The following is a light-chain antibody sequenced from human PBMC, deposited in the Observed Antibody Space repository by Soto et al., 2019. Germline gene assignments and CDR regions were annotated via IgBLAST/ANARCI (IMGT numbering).Light chain of an antibody. Sequence: DIVMTQSPLSLPVTPGGPASISCRSSQSLLHSNGYNYLDWYLQKPGQSPQLLIYLGSNRASGVPDRSSGSGSGTDFTLKIRRVEAEDVGVYYCMQALQTPGTFRQG. CDR2: LGS. J-gene: IGKJ1*01. V-gene: IGKV2-28*01. CDR1: QSLLHSNGYNY. CDR3: MQALQTPGT.